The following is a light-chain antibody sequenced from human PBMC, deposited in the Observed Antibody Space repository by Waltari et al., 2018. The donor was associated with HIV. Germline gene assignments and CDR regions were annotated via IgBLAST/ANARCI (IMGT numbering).Light chain of an antibody. Sequence: QSALTQPASVSGSPGQSITISCTKATNDIGRYVSWYQQEHPDKPPKLVIFDVNKRPSGVSGRFSGSKSGGTASLTISGLRTDDEGDYFCMSFEASDRLLGGGTKVTVL. J-gene: IGLJ2*01. CDR2: DVN. V-gene: IGLV2-14*03. CDR3: MSFEASDRL. CDR1: TNDIGRY.